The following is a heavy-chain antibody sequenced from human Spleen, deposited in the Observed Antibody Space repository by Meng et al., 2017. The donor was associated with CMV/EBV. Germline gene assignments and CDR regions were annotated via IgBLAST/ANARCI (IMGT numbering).Heavy chain of an antibody. D-gene: IGHD2-2*02. CDR1: GFTFSSYG. CDR2: IRCDGSNK. V-gene: IGHV3-30*02. J-gene: IGHJ6*02. CDR3: AKDLRYYSSINCYKERGVYSMDV. Sequence: GESLKISCAASGFTFSSYGMHWVRQAPGKGLEWVAFIRCDGSNKYYADSVKGRFTISRDNSKNTLYLQMNSLRAEDTAVYYCAKDLRYYSSINCYKERGVYSMDVWGQGTTVTVSS.